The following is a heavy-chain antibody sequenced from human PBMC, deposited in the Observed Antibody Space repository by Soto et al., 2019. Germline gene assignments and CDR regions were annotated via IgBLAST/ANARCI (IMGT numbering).Heavy chain of an antibody. D-gene: IGHD4-17*01. J-gene: IGHJ5*02. CDR3: ARSSVANDYGDYGGWFDP. Sequence: QVQLVQSGAEVKKPGSSVKVSCKASGGTFSSYAISWVRQAPGQGLEWMGGIIPIFGTANYAQKFQGRVTITADESTSTDYMELSSLRSEDTAVYYCARSSVANDYGDYGGWFDPWGQGTLVTVSS. CDR2: IIPIFGTA. CDR1: GGTFSSYA. V-gene: IGHV1-69*01.